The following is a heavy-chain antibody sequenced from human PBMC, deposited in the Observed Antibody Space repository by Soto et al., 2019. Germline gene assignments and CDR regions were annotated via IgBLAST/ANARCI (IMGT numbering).Heavy chain of an antibody. CDR2: IKQDGSEK. D-gene: IGHD5-18*01. V-gene: IGHV3-7*03. CDR3: AKDRLDSYGPYYYYDMDV. J-gene: IGHJ6*02. CDR1: GFTFSSYW. Sequence: GGSLRLSCAASGFTFSSYWMSWVRQAPGKGLEWVANIKQDGSEKYYVDSVKGRFTISRDNAKNSLYLQMNSLRAEDTAVYYCAKDRLDSYGPYYYYDMDVWGQGTTGTVSS.